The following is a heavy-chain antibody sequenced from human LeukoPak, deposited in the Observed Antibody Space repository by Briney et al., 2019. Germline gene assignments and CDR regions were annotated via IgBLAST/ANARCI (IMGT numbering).Heavy chain of an antibody. Sequence: SVKVSCKASGGTFSSYAISWVRQAPGQGLEWMGRIIPIFGTANYAQKFQGRVTITTDESTSTAYMELSSLRFEDTAVYYCARDRGGVSFYYYYMDVWGKGTTVTASS. D-gene: IGHD3-10*01. CDR3: ARDRGGVSFYYYYMDV. CDR2: IIPIFGTA. CDR1: GGTFSSYA. J-gene: IGHJ6*03. V-gene: IGHV1-69*05.